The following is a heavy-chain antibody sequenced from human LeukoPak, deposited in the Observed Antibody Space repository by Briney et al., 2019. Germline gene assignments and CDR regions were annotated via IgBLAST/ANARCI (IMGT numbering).Heavy chain of an antibody. V-gene: IGHV1-2*06. CDR1: GYTLTDYY. CDR2: INPNSGGT. J-gene: IGHJ4*02. Sequence: EASVKVSCKASGYTLTDYYMHWVRQAPGQGLEWMGRINPNSGGTNYAQKFQGRVTMTRDTSISTVYMELSRLRSDDTAVYYCARGVYYESSGYYEYGGQGPLVTVS. CDR3: ARGVYYESSGYYEY. D-gene: IGHD3-22*01.